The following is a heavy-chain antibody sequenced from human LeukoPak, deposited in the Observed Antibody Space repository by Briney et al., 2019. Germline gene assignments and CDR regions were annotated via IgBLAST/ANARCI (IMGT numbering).Heavy chain of an antibody. D-gene: IGHD3-10*01. Sequence: SETPSLTCTVSGYSISSGYYWGWIRQPPGKGLEWIGSIYHSGRTFYNPSLKSRVTISVDTSKSQFSLKLSSVTAADTAIYYCARGGYYGSGNDFRFDPWGQGTLVTVSS. CDR2: IYHSGRT. CDR3: ARGGYYGSGNDFRFDP. J-gene: IGHJ5*02. V-gene: IGHV4-38-2*02. CDR1: GYSISSGYY.